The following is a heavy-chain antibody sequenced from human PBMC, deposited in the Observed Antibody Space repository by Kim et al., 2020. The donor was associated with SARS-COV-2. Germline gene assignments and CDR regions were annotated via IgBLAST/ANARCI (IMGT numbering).Heavy chain of an antibody. J-gene: IGHJ4*02. V-gene: IGHV3-13*04. Sequence: GGSLRLSCAASGFTFSSYDMHWVRQATGKGLEWVSAIGTAGDTYYPGSVKGRFTISRENAKNSLYLQMNSLRAGDTAVYYCARGGSGWYKYYFDYWGQGTLVTVSS. CDR3: ARGGSGWYKYYFDY. CDR2: IGTAGDT. CDR1: GFTFSSYD. D-gene: IGHD6-19*01.